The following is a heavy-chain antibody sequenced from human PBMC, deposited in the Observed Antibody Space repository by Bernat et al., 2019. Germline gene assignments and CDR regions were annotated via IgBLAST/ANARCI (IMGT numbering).Heavy chain of an antibody. J-gene: IGHJ6*02. D-gene: IGHD3-10*01. CDR3: ARDTEYDYGSGSYYTGGYYYYYYGMDV. CDR2: ISSSSSTI. Sequence: EVQLVESGGGLVQPGGSLRLSCAASGFTFSSYSMNWVRQAPGKGLEWVSYISSSSSTIYYADYVKGRFTSSRDNAKNSLYLQMHRLRAEDTAVYYCARDTEYDYGSGSYYTGGYYYYYYGMDVWGQGTTVTVSS. CDR1: GFTFSSYS. V-gene: IGHV3-48*01.